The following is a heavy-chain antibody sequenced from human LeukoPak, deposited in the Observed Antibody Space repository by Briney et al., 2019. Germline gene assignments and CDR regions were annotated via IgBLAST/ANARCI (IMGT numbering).Heavy chain of an antibody. CDR3: ARKVGSGWWYNWFDP. Sequence: ASVKVSCKASGYTFTSYYMHWVRQAPGQGLEWMGIINPSGGSTSYAQKFQGRVTMTTDTSTSTAYMEVRSLRSDDTAVYYCARKVGSGWWYNWFDPWGQGTMVTVSS. J-gene: IGHJ5*02. CDR2: INPSGGST. CDR1: GYTFTSYY. D-gene: IGHD6-19*01. V-gene: IGHV1-46*01.